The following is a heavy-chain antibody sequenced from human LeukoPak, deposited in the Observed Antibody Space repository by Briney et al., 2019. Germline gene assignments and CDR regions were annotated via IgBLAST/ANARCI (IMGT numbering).Heavy chain of an antibody. Sequence: PGGSLRLSCAASGFTFSSYEMHWVRQAPGKGLEWVSDISSSGSTIYYADSVKGRFTISRDNAKNTLYLQMNILRAEDTSVYYRAHYGWGSYSPFDYWGQGTLVTVSS. CDR3: AHYGWGSYSPFDY. CDR2: ISSSGSTI. CDR1: GFTFSSYE. V-gene: IGHV3-48*03. D-gene: IGHD3-10*01. J-gene: IGHJ4*02.